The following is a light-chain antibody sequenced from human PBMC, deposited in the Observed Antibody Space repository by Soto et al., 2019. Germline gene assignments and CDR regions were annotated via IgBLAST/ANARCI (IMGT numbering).Light chain of an antibody. Sequence: EILLAQSPGTLSLSPGERASLPCRASQSVGSNLAWYQQKPGQAPRLLIYGASSRATGIPDRFSGSGSGTDFTLTISRLEPEDVAVYYCQQYGSSPLTFGGGTKVDIK. CDR1: QSVGSN. CDR3: QQYGSSPLT. CDR2: GAS. V-gene: IGKV3-20*01. J-gene: IGKJ4*01.